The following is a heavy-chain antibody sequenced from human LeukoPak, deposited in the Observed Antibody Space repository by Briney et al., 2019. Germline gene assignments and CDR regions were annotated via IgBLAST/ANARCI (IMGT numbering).Heavy chain of an antibody. D-gene: IGHD6-6*01. CDR1: GFTFSDYY. J-gene: IGHJ4*02. V-gene: IGHV3-11*04. Sequence: GGSLRLSCAASGFTFSDYYMSWIRQAPGKGLEWVSYISSSGSTIYYADSVKGRFTISRDNAKNSLYLQMNSLRAEDTAVYYCARDLVGHSSSAPSVGYWGQGTLVTVSS. CDR2: ISSSGSTI. CDR3: ARDLVGHSSSAPSVGY.